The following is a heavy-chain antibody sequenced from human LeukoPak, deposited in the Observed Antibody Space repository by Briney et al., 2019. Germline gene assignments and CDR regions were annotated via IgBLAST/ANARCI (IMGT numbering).Heavy chain of an antibody. J-gene: IGHJ4*02. CDR3: AKLAGLTYEEYYFDY. D-gene: IGHD2-21*01. CDR1: GFTFNSYA. CDR2: IGGTGYDI. Sequence: GGSLRLSCAASGFTFNSYAMTWVRQAPGKGLEWVAAIGGTGYDIFYADSVKGRFTISRDNSKSTLFLQMNSLRAEDTAVYYCAKLAGLTYEEYYFDYWGQGTLVTVSS. V-gene: IGHV3-23*01.